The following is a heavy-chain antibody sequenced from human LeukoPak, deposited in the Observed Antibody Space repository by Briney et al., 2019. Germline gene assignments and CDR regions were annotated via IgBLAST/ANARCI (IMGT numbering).Heavy chain of an antibody. J-gene: IGHJ4*02. V-gene: IGHV3-9*01. CDR2: ISWNSGSI. Sequence: GRSLRLSCAASGFTFDDYAMHWVRQATGKGLEWVSGISWNSGSIGYADSVKGRFTISRDNAKNSLYLQMNSLRAEDTALYYCAKDARYCSGGSCYSVELGSDYWGQGTLVTVSS. CDR1: GFTFDDYA. D-gene: IGHD2-15*01. CDR3: AKDARYCSGGSCYSVELGSDY.